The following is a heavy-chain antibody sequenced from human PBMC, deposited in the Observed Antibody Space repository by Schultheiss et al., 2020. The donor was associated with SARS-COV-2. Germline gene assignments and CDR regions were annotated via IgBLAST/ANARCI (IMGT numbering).Heavy chain of an antibody. J-gene: IGHJ6*02. CDR2: ISGSGGST. D-gene: IGHD2-15*01. Sequence: GGSLRLSCAASGLTFSSYSMNWVRQAPGKGLEWVSAISGSGGSTYYADSVKGRFTISRDNSKNTLYLQMNSLRAEDTAVYYCAKVGRYCSGGSCYSGSYYYYGMDVWGQGTTVTVSS. V-gene: IGHV3-23*01. CDR3: AKVGRYCSGGSCYSGSYYYYGMDV. CDR1: GLTFSSYS.